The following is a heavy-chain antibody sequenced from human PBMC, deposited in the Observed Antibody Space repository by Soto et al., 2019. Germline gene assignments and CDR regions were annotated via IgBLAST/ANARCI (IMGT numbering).Heavy chain of an antibody. CDR2: ISAYKGNT. D-gene: IGHD6-13*01. V-gene: IGHV1-18*01. CDR1: GYPFTSYG. J-gene: IGHJ4*02. Sequence: QVQLVQSGAEVKKPGASLKVSCKASGYPFTSYGISWVRQAPGQGLEWMGWISAYKGNTNYAQTLQGRVTLTTDTSTSTAYLELRSLKSDDTAVYYCAPIRHSSSWSENWGQGTLVTVSS. CDR3: APIRHSSSWSEN.